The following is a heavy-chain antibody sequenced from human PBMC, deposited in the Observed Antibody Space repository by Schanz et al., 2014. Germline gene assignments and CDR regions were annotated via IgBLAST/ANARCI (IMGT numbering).Heavy chain of an antibody. CDR2: VFPNGIT. CDR1: GGSIRSGTYY. D-gene: IGHD1-1*01. Sequence: QVQLQESGPGLVKPSQTLSLTCTVSGGSIRSGTYYWSWIRQPAGKALEWVGRVFPNGITNYNPSLKSRVTIKREPSKNVFSLTLTSLTAADTAVYYCARDTTWRLDLWGRGTLVTVSS. V-gene: IGHV4-61*02. CDR3: ARDTTWRLDL. J-gene: IGHJ2*01.